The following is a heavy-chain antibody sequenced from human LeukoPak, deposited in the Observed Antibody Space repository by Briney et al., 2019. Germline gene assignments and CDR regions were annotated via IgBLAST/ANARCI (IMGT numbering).Heavy chain of an antibody. J-gene: IGHJ6*02. CDR3: ARWFGEFDMDV. Sequence: ASVKVSRKASGYTFTSHGMNWVRQAPGQGLEWMGWINTNTGNPTYAQGFTGRFVFSLDTPVSTAYLQINSLKAEDTAVYYCARWFGEFDMDVWGQGTTVTVSS. V-gene: IGHV7-4-1*02. D-gene: IGHD3-10*01. CDR2: INTNTGNP. CDR1: GYTFTSHG.